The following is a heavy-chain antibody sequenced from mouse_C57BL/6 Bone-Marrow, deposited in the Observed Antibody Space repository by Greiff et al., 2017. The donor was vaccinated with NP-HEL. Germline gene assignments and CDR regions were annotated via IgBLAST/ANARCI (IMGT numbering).Heavy chain of an antibody. CDR2: IWSGGST. V-gene: IGHV2-2*01. Sequence: QVQLKESGPGLVQPSQSLSITCTVSGFSLTSYGVHWVRQSPGKGLEWLGVIWSGGSTDYTAAFISRLSISKDNSKCQVFFKMNSVQADDTAIYYCARGEVEAWFAYWGQGTLGTVSA. CDR3: ARGEVEAWFAY. CDR1: GFSLTSYG. D-gene: IGHD1-1*01. J-gene: IGHJ3*01.